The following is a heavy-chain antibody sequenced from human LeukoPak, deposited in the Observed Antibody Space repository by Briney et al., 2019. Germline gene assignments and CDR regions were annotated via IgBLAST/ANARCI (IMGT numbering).Heavy chain of an antibody. CDR2: INQDGSEK. CDR1: GFTLNYYW. Sequence: GGSLRLSCEASGFTLNYYWMSWVRQAPGKGPEWVANINQDGSEKYFVDSVKGRFTISRDNAQNSVFLQMDSLRVDDTAVYYCARWVSQYYFDYWGQGTHVIVSS. D-gene: IGHD2-21*01. CDR3: ARWVSQYYFDY. V-gene: IGHV3-7*01. J-gene: IGHJ4*02.